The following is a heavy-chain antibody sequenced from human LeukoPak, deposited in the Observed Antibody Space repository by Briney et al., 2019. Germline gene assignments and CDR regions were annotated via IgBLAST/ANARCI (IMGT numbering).Heavy chain of an antibody. D-gene: IGHD2-2*01. Sequence: SVKVSCKASGGTFSSYAISWVRQAPGQGLEWMGGIIPIFGTANYAQKFQGRVTITADESTSTAYMELSSLRSEDTAVYYCARSCSSTSCYEGWFDHWGQGTLVTVSS. V-gene: IGHV1-69*13. CDR2: IIPIFGTA. CDR1: GGTFSSYA. J-gene: IGHJ5*02. CDR3: ARSCSSTSCYEGWFDH.